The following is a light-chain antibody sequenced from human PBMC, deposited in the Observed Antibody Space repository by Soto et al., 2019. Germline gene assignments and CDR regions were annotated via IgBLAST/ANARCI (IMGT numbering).Light chain of an antibody. V-gene: IGKV3-20*01. CDR3: QQYVSSPFT. Sequence: EIVLTQSPGTLSLSPGERATLSCRASQRVGSSYLAWYQQKPGKAPRLLIHDVSSRAAGIPDRFSGSGSGTDFTLNISRLEPEAFAVYYCQQYVSSPFTFGPGTTVDFK. CDR1: QRVGSSY. CDR2: DVS. J-gene: IGKJ3*01.